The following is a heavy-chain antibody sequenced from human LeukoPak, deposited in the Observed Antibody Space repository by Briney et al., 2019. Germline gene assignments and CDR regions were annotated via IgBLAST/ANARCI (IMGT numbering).Heavy chain of an antibody. CDR1: GGSFSGYY. CDR2: INHSGST. Sequence: SETLSLTCAVYGGSFSGYYWSWIRQPPGKGLEWIGEINHSGSTNYNPSLKSRVTISVDTSKNQFSLKLSSVTAADTAVYYCARGRPLGYCSSTSCYSWFDPWGQGTLVTASS. CDR3: ARGRPLGYCSSTSCYSWFDP. D-gene: IGHD2-2*01. V-gene: IGHV4-34*01. J-gene: IGHJ5*02.